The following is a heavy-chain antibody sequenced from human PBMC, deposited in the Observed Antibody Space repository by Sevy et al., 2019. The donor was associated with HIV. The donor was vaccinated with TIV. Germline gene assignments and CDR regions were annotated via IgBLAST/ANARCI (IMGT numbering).Heavy chain of an antibody. J-gene: IGHJ4*02. CDR2: IYYNGHI. Sequence: SETLSLTCAVSGGSMTSLYWNWIRQPPGKGLEWIANIYYNGHINYNPSLKSRVTLSLDTSKNQFSLRRSSVTAADTAMYYCTGENAWGRGYSWGQGTLVTVSS. V-gene: IGHV4-59*08. D-gene: IGHD1-26*01. CDR3: TGENAWGRGYS. CDR1: GGSMTSLY.